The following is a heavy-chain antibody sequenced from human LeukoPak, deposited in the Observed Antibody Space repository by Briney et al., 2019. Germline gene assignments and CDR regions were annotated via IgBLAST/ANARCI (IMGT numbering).Heavy chain of an antibody. CDR1: GGSISSYY. CDR2: IYYSGST. D-gene: IGHD3-10*02. J-gene: IGHJ6*02. Sequence: SETLSLTCTVSGGSISSYYWSWIRQPAGKGLEWIGYIYYSGSTNYNPSLKSRVTISVDTSKTQFSLKLSSVTAADTAVYYCARVPEYGRGFLRKNYGMDVWGQGTMVTVSS. CDR3: ARVPEYGRGFLRKNYGMDV. V-gene: IGHV4-59*12.